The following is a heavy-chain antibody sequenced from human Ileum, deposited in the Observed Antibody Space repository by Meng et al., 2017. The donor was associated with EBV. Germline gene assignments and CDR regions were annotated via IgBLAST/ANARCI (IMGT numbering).Heavy chain of an antibody. CDR3: ARRFAALGADFDY. Sequence: QVQLPESCAGLVKPSEXLALACPVSGASISSSYFWGWIRQPPGKGLEWIGSGYYSGDTYYNPSLKSRVTISIDPSKNHITLNLNSVTDADTAVYYCARRFAALGADFDYWGQGALVTVSS. CDR1: GASISSSYF. D-gene: IGHD4/OR15-4a*01. CDR2: GYYSGDT. V-gene: IGHV4-39*02. J-gene: IGHJ4*02.